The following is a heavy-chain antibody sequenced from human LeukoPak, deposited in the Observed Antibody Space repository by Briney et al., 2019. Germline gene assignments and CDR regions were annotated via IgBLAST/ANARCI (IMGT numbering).Heavy chain of an antibody. D-gene: IGHD1-26*01. Sequence: GGSLRLSCAASGFTVSSNYMSWVRQAPGKGLEWVSVIYSGGSTYYADSAKGRFTTSRDNSKNTLYLQMNSLRAEDTAVYYCARAGSGGSYHPDYWGQGTLVTVSS. CDR2: IYSGGST. V-gene: IGHV3-53*01. J-gene: IGHJ4*02. CDR3: ARAGSGGSYHPDY. CDR1: GFTVSSNY.